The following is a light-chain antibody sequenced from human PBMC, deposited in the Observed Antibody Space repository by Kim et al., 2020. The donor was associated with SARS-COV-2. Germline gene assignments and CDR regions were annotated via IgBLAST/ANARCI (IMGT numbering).Light chain of an antibody. CDR1: SSDVGAYDY. Sequence: QSVLTQPASVSGSPGQSITISCTGTSSDVGAYDYVSWFQQHPGKAPQLVIYDVSYRPSGVSSRFSGSKSGNTASLTISGLQAEDEADYYCSSYTGSSALFAFGTGTKVTVL. J-gene: IGLJ1*01. CDR2: DVS. V-gene: IGLV2-14*03. CDR3: SSYTGSSALFA.